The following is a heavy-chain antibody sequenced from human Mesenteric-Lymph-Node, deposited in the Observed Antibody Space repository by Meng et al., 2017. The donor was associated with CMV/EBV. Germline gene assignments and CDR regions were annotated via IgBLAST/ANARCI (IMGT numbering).Heavy chain of an antibody. CDR2: IIPIFGTA. CDR1: RTVSSYA. Sequence: RTVSSYAISWVRQAPGQGLEWMGGIIPIFGTANYAQKCQGRVTITADESTSTAYMELSSLRSEDTAVYYCARGWRDYYGSGSYYDYWGQGTLVTVSS. CDR3: ARGWRDYYGSGSYYDY. D-gene: IGHD3-10*01. J-gene: IGHJ4*02. V-gene: IGHV1-69*01.